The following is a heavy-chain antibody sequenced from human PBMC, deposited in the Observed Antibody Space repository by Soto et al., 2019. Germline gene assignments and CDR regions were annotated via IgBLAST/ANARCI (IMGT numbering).Heavy chain of an antibody. V-gene: IGHV1-58*01. J-gene: IGHJ1*01. CDR3: AADYYYYDSSGMGKKYFQH. D-gene: IGHD3-22*01. Sequence: SVKVSCKASGFTFTSSAVQWVRQARGQRLEWIGWIVVGSGNTNYAQKFQERVTITRDMSTSTAYMELSSLRSEDTAVYYCAADYYYYDSSGMGKKYFQHWGQGTLVTVSS. CDR2: IVVGSGNT. CDR1: GFTFTSSA.